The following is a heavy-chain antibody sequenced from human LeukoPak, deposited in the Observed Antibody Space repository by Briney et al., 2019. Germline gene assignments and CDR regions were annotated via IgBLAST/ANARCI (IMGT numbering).Heavy chain of an antibody. D-gene: IGHD1-1*01. CDR2: INPNSGGT. CDR1: GYTFTGYY. J-gene: IGHJ4*02. Sequence: ASVKVSCKASGYTFTGYYMHWVRQAPGQGLEWMGWINPNSGGTNYAPKFQGRVTMTRDTSISTAYMELSRLRSDDTAVYYCARGPGAYNLYFDYWGQGTLVTVSS. CDR3: ARGPGAYNLYFDY. V-gene: IGHV1-2*02.